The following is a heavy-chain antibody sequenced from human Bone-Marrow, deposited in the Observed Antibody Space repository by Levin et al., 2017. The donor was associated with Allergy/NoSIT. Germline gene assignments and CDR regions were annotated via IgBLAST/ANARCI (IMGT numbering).Heavy chain of an antibody. Sequence: GESLKISCKVSGYSLNELSMHWLRQAPGEGPEWMGGFDPDTGGNLVYAQKFQGRCTMTEDTSTDTAYMELNSLKSEDTAIYFCATTNREANRLAGDTPWGYAYHGFDVWGQGTSVSVS. CDR2: FDPDTGGNL. CDR1: GYSLNELS. D-gene: IGHD1-26*01. V-gene: IGHV1-24*01. CDR3: ATTNREANRLAGDTPWGYAYHGFDV. J-gene: IGHJ6*02.